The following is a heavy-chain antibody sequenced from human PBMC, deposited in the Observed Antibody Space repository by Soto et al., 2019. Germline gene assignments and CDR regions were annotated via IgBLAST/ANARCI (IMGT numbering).Heavy chain of an antibody. D-gene: IGHD3-10*01. V-gene: IGHV1-69*01. Sequence: QVQLVQSGAEVKKPGSSVKVSCNASGGTFSSYAISWVRQAPGQGLEWMGGIIPIFGTANYAQKFQGRVTITADESTSTAYMELSSLRSEDTAVYYCARATRGSTGMAVDGYWGQGTLVTVSS. CDR3: ARATRGSTGMAVDGY. J-gene: IGHJ4*02. CDR1: GGTFSSYA. CDR2: IIPIFGTA.